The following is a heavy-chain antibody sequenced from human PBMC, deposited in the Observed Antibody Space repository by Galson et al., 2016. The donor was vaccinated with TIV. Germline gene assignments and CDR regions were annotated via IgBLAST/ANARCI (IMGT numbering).Heavy chain of an antibody. J-gene: IGHJ4*02. CDR3: ARELRCDTTSCNSLFDY. CDR2: ISWNSGSI. Sequence: SLRLSCAASGFTFDDYAMHWVRQAPGKGLEWVSGISWNSGSIGYADSVKGRFTISRDNAKKTLYLQLSSLRAEDTAVYYCARELRCDTTSCNSLFDYWGQGTLVTVSS. D-gene: IGHD2-2*01. CDR1: GFTFDDYA. V-gene: IGHV3-9*01.